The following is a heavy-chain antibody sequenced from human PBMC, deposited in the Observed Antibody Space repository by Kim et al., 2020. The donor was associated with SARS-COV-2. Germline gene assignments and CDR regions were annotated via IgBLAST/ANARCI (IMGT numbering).Heavy chain of an antibody. CDR2: ST. D-gene: IGHD1-7*01. Sequence: STSNADSVKGRFITSRDNVKNTLYLQMNSLRAEDTAIYYCARGAPTTFDDWGQGTLVTVSS. V-gene: IGHV3-74*01. J-gene: IGHJ4*02. CDR3: ARGAPTTFDD.